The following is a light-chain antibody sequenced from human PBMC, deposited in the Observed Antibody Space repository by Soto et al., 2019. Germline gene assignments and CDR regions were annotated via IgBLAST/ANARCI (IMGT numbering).Light chain of an antibody. Sequence: QSVLPQPPSVSGAPGQRVTISCTGSRSNIGAGYDVHWYQQLPGTAPKLLIYGNSNRPSGVPDRFSGSKSGTSASLAITGLQAEDEADYYCQSYDSSLSGVVFGGGTKLTVL. CDR3: QSYDSSLSGVV. J-gene: IGLJ2*01. CDR2: GNS. V-gene: IGLV1-40*01. CDR1: RSNIGAGYD.